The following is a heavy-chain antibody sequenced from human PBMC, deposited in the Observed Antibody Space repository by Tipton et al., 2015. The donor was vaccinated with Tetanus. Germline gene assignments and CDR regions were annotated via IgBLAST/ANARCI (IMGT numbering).Heavy chain of an antibody. CDR2: IFYSGRT. D-gene: IGHD5-24*01. V-gene: IGHV4-59*08. Sequence: TLSLTCNVSGDSMTDFYWSWIRQPPGKGLEWIAYIFYSGRTQYNPSLKSRATISVDTSKNQISLNLRSVTAADAGIYFCARGITDGYNRRFDYWGQGTLVAVSS. J-gene: IGHJ4*02. CDR1: GDSMTDFY. CDR3: ARGITDGYNRRFDY.